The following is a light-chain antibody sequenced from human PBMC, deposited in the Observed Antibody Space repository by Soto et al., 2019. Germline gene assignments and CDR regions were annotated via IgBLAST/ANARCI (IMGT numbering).Light chain of an antibody. CDR3: QQYNNWPPKT. Sequence: EIVLTQSPGTLSLSPGERAILSCRASQSVSSNLAWYQQKPGQAPRLLIYGASTRATGIPARFSGSGSGTEFTLTISSLQSEDFAVYYCQQYNNWPPKTFGQGTKVDIK. CDR2: GAS. J-gene: IGKJ1*01. V-gene: IGKV3-15*01. CDR1: QSVSSN.